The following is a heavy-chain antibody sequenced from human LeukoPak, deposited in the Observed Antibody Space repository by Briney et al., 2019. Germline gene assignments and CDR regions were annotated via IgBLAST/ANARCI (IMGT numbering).Heavy chain of an antibody. J-gene: IGHJ4*02. CDR1: GFTFSSYE. Sequence: QPGGSLRLSCAASGFTFSSYEMNWVRQAPGKGLEWVSYISSSGSTIYYADSVKGRFTISRDNAKNSLYLQMNSLRAEDTAVYYCARGLLLWFGESHWGQGTLVTVSS. CDR3: ARGLLLWFGESH. CDR2: ISSSGSTI. V-gene: IGHV3-48*03. D-gene: IGHD3-10*01.